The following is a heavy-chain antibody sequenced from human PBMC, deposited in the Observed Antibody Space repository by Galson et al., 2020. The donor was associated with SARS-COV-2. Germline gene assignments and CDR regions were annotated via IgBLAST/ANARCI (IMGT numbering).Heavy chain of an antibody. Sequence: ASETLSLTCTVSGGSISGYYWGWIRQPAGRGLEWIGRVHASGSTNYNPSLQSRVTMSVDTSKNQLSVKLNSVTAADTAVYYCARGKRDGSGSDNFDYWGQGTLVTVSS. D-gene: IGHD3-10*01. CDR3: ARGKRDGSGSDNFDY. CDR2: VHASGST. CDR1: GGSISGYY. V-gene: IGHV4-4*07. J-gene: IGHJ4*02.